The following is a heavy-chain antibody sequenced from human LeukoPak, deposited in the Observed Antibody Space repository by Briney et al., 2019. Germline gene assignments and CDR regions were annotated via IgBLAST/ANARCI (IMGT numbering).Heavy chain of an antibody. V-gene: IGHV4-39*01. Sequence: SETLSLTCTVSGGSISSSSYYWGWIRQPPGKGLEWIGSIYYSGSTYYNPSLKSRVTISVDTSKNQFSLKLSSVTAADTAVYYCARHFSSSGWYPKEFDYWGQGTLVTVSS. CDR3: ARHFSSSGWYPKEFDY. CDR1: GGSISSSSYY. D-gene: IGHD6-19*01. CDR2: IYYSGST. J-gene: IGHJ4*02.